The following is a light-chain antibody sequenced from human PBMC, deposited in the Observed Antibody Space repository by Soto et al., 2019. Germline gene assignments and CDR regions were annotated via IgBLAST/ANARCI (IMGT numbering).Light chain of an antibody. Sequence: QSVLTQPPSVSRSPWQSVTIPFTGTSSEIGKNDRVSWYQLPPGKAPKLIIYEVTNRPSGVPARFSGSKSGNTASLTISGLQAEDEADYYCSSYISTSRYVFGAGTKVTVL. CDR1: SSEIGKNDR. V-gene: IGLV2-18*02. J-gene: IGLJ1*01. CDR3: SSYISTSRYV. CDR2: EVT.